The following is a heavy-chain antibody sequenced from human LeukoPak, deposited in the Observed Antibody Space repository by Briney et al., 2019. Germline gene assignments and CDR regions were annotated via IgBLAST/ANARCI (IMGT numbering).Heavy chain of an antibody. CDR3: ARVQTFTVTTSVDAFDI. CDR2: IYYSGST. J-gene: IGHJ3*02. Sequence: SETLSLTCTVSGGSISSYYWSWIRQPPGKGLEWIGYIYYSGSTNYNPSLKSRVTISVGTSKNQFSLKLSSVTAADTAVYYCARVQTFTVTTSVDAFDIWGQGTMVTVSS. D-gene: IGHD4-17*01. CDR1: GGSISSYY. V-gene: IGHV4-59*01.